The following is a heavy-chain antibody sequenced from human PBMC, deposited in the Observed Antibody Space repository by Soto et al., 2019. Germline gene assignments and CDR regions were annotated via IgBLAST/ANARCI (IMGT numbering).Heavy chain of an antibody. J-gene: IGHJ3*02. Sequence: SETLSLTCTVSGGSISSYYWSWIRQPPGKGLEWIGYIYYSGSTNYNPSLKSRVTISVDTSKNQFSLKLSSVTAADTAVYYCGRGHNHVLIGVLDIWGQVKMV. V-gene: IGHV4-59*01. CDR1: GGSISSYY. D-gene: IGHD2-21*01. CDR2: IYYSGST. CDR3: GRGHNHVLIGVLDI.